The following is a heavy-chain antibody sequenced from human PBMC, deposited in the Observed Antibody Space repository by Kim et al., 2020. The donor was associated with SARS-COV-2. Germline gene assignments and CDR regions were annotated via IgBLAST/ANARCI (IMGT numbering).Heavy chain of an antibody. D-gene: IGHD3-3*01. CDR2: INAGNGNT. J-gene: IGHJ5*02. V-gene: IGHV1-3*01. CDR3: ARGAFAFFGGLKEYNWFDP. CDR1: GYTFTSYA. Sequence: ASVKVSCKASGYTFTSYAMHWVRQAPGQRLEWMGWINAGNGNTKYSQKFQGRVTITRDTSASTAYMELSSLRSEDTAVYYCARGAFAFFGGLKEYNWFDPWGQGTLVSVSS.